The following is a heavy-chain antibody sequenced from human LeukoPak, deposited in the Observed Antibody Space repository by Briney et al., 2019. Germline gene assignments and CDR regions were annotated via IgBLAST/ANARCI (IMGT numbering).Heavy chain of an antibody. V-gene: IGHV1-58*01. CDR1: GFTFTSSA. CDR2: IVVGSGNT. D-gene: IGHD6-19*01. J-gene: IGHJ4*02. CDR3: ARRDNSGWYGPQ. Sequence: GTSVKVSCKASGFTFTSSAVQWVRQARGQRLEWIGWIVVGSGNTNYAQKFQERVTITRDMSTSTAYMELSSLRSEDTAVYYCARRDNSGWYGPQWGQGTLVTVSS.